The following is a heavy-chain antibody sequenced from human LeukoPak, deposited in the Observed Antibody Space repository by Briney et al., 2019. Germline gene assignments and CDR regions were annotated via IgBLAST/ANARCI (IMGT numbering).Heavy chain of an antibody. CDR1: GFTFCSYA. Sequence: GGSLRLSCAASGFTFCSYAMHWVRQAPGKGLERVAVISYDGSNKYYADSVKGRFTISRDNSKNTLYLQMNSLRAEDTAVYYCARSDYSNYSPYYYYGMDVWGQGTTVTVSS. CDR3: ARSDYSNYSPYYYYGMDV. D-gene: IGHD4-11*01. CDR2: ISYDGSNK. J-gene: IGHJ6*02. V-gene: IGHV3-30*04.